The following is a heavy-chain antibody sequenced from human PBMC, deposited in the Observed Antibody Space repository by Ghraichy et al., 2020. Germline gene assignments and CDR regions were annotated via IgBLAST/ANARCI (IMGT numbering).Heavy chain of an antibody. J-gene: IGHJ4*02. CDR2: IYYNGST. CDR3: ARVFHYDSSGYSYYFDY. Sequence: SETLSLTCTVSGGSVSSGSYYWSWIRQPPGKGLEWIGYIYYNGSTNYNPSLKSRVTISVDTSKNQFSLKLSSVTAADTAVYYCARVFHYDSSGYSYYFDYWGQGTLVTVSS. V-gene: IGHV4-61*01. D-gene: IGHD3-22*01. CDR1: GGSVSSGSYY.